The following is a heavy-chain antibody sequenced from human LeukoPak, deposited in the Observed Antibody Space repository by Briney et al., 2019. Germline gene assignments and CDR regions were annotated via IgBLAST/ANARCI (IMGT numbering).Heavy chain of an antibody. CDR1: GFTFSNAW. CDR3: AKDFQVAEWLSWNHFDY. J-gene: IGHJ4*02. V-gene: IGHV3-15*01. Sequence: GGSLRLSCAASGFTFSNAWMSWVRQAPGKGLEWVGRIKSKTDGGTTDYAAPVKGRFTISRDDSKNTLYLQMNSLKTEDTAVYYCAKDFQVAEWLSWNHFDYWGQGTLVTVSS. D-gene: IGHD3-3*01. CDR2: IKSKTDGGTT.